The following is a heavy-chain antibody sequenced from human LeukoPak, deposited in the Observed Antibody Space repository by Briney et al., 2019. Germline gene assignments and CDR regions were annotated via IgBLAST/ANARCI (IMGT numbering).Heavy chain of an antibody. V-gene: IGHV1-69*05. CDR2: IIPIFGTA. CDR3: ARDSRMATIPDDY. J-gene: IGHJ4*02. CDR1: GGTFSSYA. Sequence: SVKVSCKASGGTFSSYAISWVRQAPGQGLEWMGGIIPIFGTANYAQKFQGRVTITTDESTSTAYMELSSLRSEDTAVYYCARDSRMATIPDDYWGQGTLVTVSS. D-gene: IGHD5-24*01.